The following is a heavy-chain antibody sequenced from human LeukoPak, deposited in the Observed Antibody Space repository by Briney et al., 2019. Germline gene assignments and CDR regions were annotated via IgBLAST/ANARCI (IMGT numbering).Heavy chain of an antibody. CDR3: ARHEAKGSGSYYSIFDY. CDR1: GGSMSSSSYY. D-gene: IGHD3-10*01. CDR2: TYSSGST. Sequence: SETLSLTCTVSGGSMSSSSYYWGWIRQLPGKGLEWIGSTYSSGSTYYNPSLQSRVTISVDTSKNQFSLKLNSVTAADTAVYYCARHEAKGSGSYYSIFDYWGQGTLVTVSS. J-gene: IGHJ4*02. V-gene: IGHV4-39*01.